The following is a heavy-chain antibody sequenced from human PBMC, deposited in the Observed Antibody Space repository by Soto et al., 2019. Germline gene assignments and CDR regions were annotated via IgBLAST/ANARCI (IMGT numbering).Heavy chain of an antibody. J-gene: IGHJ6*02. V-gene: IGHV3-23*01. CDR3: ARNRDGYYYTGMDV. Sequence: GGSLRLSCAASGFTFSSHAISWVRQAPGKGLEWVSAISGTGVSTFYADSVKGLFTISRDKSENTVSLQMNSLRVEDTAIYYCARNRDGYYYTGMDVWGQGTTVTVSS. CDR2: ISGTGVST. CDR1: GFTFSSHA.